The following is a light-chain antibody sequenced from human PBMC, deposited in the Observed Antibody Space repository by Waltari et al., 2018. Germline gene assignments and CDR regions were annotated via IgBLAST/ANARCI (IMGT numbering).Light chain of an antibody. CDR3: QQRYKWPHS. Sequence: FTQSRPPLPLSAGGRATLSCRASQIVGTNLAWYQKRPGQAPRLPIYDAFDRAAGVPARFSGSSSGVEFTLTISSLEPEDSGVYFCQQRYKWPHSFGGGTKVEI. CDR1: QIVGTN. J-gene: IGKJ4*01. CDR2: DAF. V-gene: IGKV3-11*01.